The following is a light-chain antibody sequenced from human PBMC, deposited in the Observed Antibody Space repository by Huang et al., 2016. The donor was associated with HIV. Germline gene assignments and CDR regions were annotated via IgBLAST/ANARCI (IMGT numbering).Light chain of an antibody. Sequence: EIVLTQSPATLSVSPGDTATLSCRASQSMSYYFAWYQQKPGQAPRLLIFDASNRATGIPPRFSGSGSGTDFTLTISSLEPDDFAVYYCQHRGTFGQGTKVEVK. J-gene: IGKJ1*01. CDR1: QSMSYY. CDR3: QHRGT. CDR2: DAS. V-gene: IGKV3-11*01.